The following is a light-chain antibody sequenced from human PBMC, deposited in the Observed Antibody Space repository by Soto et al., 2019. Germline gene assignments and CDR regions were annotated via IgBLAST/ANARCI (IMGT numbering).Light chain of an antibody. CDR1: HGISSY. CDR3: QQLESYPST. CDR2: AAS. V-gene: IGKV1-9*01. Sequence: IQLTQSPSSLSASVGDRVTITCRASHGISSYLACYQQKPGKAPKLLIYAASTLQSGVPSRFSGSGSGTDFTLTISSLQPEDFATYYCQQLESYPSTFGGGTKVDI. J-gene: IGKJ4*01.